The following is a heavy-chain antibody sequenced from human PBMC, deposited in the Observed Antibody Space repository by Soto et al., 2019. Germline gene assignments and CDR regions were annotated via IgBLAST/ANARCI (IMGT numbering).Heavy chain of an antibody. CDR3: ERVGGDDFGDSGGFDY. J-gene: IGHJ4*02. V-gene: IGHV4-59*01. D-gene: IGHD4-17*01. Sequence: QVQLQESGPGLVKPSETLSLTCTVSGGSIRDYYWTWIRQPPGKGLEWIGHIYYSGRTSYNPSLKSRVSIAVDTSKNNVSLQLRSVTEADTAVYYCERVGGDDFGDSGGFDYWGQGTLVTVSS. CDR2: IYYSGRT. CDR1: GGSIRDYY.